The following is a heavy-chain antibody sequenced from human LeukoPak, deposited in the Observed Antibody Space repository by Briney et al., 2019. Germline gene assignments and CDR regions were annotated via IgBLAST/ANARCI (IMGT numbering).Heavy chain of an antibody. Sequence: TGGSLRLSCAASGFTVSSNYMSWVRQAPGKGLEWVSVIYSGGSTYYADSVKGRFTISRDNSKNTLYLQMNSLRAEDTAVYYCARTRSYDSSGSECWGQGTLVTVSS. D-gene: IGHD3-22*01. CDR2: IYSGGST. V-gene: IGHV3-53*01. J-gene: IGHJ4*02. CDR1: GFTVSSNY. CDR3: ARTRSYDSSGSEC.